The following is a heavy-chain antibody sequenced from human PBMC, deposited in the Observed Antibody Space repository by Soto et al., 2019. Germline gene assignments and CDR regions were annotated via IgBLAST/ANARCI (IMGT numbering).Heavy chain of an antibody. CDR2: IWYDGSEK. CDR1: GFTFSGNG. V-gene: IGHV3-33*01. J-gene: IGHJ4*02. Sequence: QVQLVESGGGVVQPGGSLRLSCVASGFTFSGNGMHWVRQAPGKGLEWVAVIWYDGSEKYHADSVKGRFTISRDNSKNTLFRPKNSLGAEDAAVYYCARHQGGTGLNFDYWGQGILVTVSS. CDR3: ARHQGGTGLNFDY. D-gene: IGHD2-8*02.